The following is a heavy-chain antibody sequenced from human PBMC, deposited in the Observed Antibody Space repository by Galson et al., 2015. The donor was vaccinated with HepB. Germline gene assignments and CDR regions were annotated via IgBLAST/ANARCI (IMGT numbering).Heavy chain of an antibody. CDR2: IRPDGREK. CDR1: GFTFSNSW. D-gene: IGHD3-3*01. J-gene: IGHJ3*02. V-gene: IGHV3-7*01. CDR3: ARDNVLRFLEWLLAGAFDI. Sequence: SLRLSCAASGFTFSNSWMTWVRQAPGGGLEWVANIRPDGREKYYVDSVKGRFTISRDNAKNSLYLQMNSLRAEDTAVYYCARDNVLRFLEWLLAGAFDIWGQGTMVTVSS.